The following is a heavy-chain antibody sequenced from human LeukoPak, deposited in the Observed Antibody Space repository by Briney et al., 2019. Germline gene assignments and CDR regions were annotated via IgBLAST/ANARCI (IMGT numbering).Heavy chain of an antibody. D-gene: IGHD3-10*01. CDR3: VRERYHGSGAPKFDF. Sequence: GRSLRLSCAASGFTFSSYGMHWVRQAPGKGLEWVSCISGSGSYIYYADSVKGRFTISRDNAKNSLNLQVNSLRAEDTAVYYCVRERYHGSGAPKFDFWGQGTLVTVSS. CDR1: GFTFSSYG. CDR2: ISGSGSYI. V-gene: IGHV3-21*01. J-gene: IGHJ4*02.